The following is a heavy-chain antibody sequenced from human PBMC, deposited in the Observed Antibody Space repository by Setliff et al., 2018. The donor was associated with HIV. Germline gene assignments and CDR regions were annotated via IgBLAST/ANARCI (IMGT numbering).Heavy chain of an antibody. CDR2: IYHSGST. CDR1: GGSISSGGYY. D-gene: IGHD5-18*01. J-gene: IGHJ6*03. V-gene: IGHV4-39*07. CDR3: AREIQFSATTYYYYYMDD. Sequence: SETLSLTCTVSGGSISSGGYYWSWVRQPPGKGLEWIGEIYHSGSTNYNPSLKSRVTISVDKSKNQFSLKVTSVTAADTAVYYCAREIQFSATTYYYYYMDDWGRGTTVTVSS.